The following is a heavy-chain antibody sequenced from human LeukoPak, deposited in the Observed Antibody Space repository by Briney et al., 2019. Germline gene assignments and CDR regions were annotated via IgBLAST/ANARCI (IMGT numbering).Heavy chain of an antibody. CDR3: ARGRPGLASAGTYDF. Sequence: ASVTVSCKASGYTLTSSDINWVRQAPGQGLEWMGWTNPNSGKTGYARKFQGRVTMTKNTSISTAYMEVSSLGYDDTAIYYCARGRPGLASAGTYDFWGQGTQITVSS. CDR1: GYTLTSSD. V-gene: IGHV1-8*01. D-gene: IGHD6-13*01. CDR2: TNPNSGKT. J-gene: IGHJ4*02.